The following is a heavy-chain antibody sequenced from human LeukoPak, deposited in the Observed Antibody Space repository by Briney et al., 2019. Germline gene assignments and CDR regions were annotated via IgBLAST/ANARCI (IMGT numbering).Heavy chain of an antibody. Sequence: GGSLRHSCAASGFTFSSYSMNWVRQAPGKGLEWVSYMSSSSSTIYYADSVKGRFTISRDNAKNSLYLQMNSLRAEDTAVYYRARDNTYCSNTSCSAYYYYMDVWGKGTTVTVSS. J-gene: IGHJ6*03. CDR1: GFTFSSYS. D-gene: IGHD2-2*01. CDR3: ARDNTYCSNTSCSAYYYYMDV. V-gene: IGHV3-48*04. CDR2: MSSSSSTI.